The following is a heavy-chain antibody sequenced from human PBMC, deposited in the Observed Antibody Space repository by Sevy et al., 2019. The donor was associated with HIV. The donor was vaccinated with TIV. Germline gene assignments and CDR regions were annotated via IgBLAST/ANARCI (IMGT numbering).Heavy chain of an antibody. Sequence: GSLRLSCTVSGGSITSLYWNWIRQPPGKGLEWIANIYYYGHINYNPSLKSRVTLSLDTSKNQVSLRLSSVTAADTAMYYCAGENAWGRGYSWGQGTLVTVSS. V-gene: IGHV4-59*08. CDR1: GGSITSLY. J-gene: IGHJ4*02. CDR2: IYYYGHI. CDR3: AGENAWGRGYS. D-gene: IGHD1-26*01.